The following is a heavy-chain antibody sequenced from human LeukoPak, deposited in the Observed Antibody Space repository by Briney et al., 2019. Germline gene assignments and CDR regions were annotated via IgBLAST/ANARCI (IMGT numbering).Heavy chain of an antibody. J-gene: IGHJ4*02. CDR1: GGSFSGYY. CDR3: ARGPPNGGNGFDY. V-gene: IGHV4-34*01. CDR2: INHSGST. D-gene: IGHD2-15*01. Sequence: SETLSLTCAVYGGSFSGYYWSWIRQPPGKGLEWIGEINHSGSTNYNPSLKSRVTISVDTSKNQFSLKLSSVTAADTAVYYCARGPPNGGNGFDYWGQGTLVTVSS.